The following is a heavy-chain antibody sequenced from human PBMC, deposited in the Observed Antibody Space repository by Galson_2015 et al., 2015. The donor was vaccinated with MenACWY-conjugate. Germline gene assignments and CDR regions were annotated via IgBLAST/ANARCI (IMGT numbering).Heavy chain of an antibody. CDR3: ARAIAVASQAFDI. J-gene: IGHJ3*02. V-gene: IGHV3-7*03. Sequence: SLRLSCAASGFTFSRYWMSWVRQAPGKGLEWVANIKQDASEKYYLDSVKGRFTISSDNAKNSLSLQMNSLRAEDTALYYCARAIAVASQAFDIWGQGTMVTVSS. D-gene: IGHD6-19*01. CDR2: IKQDASEK. CDR1: GFTFSRYW.